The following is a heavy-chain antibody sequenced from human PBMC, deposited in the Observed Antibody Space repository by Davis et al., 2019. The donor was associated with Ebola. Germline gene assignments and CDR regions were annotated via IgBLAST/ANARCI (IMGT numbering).Heavy chain of an antibody. CDR1: GFTVSSNY. D-gene: IGHD3-10*01. V-gene: IGHV3-66*01. CDR3: AREGQLWFGELLYYYYGMDV. J-gene: IGHJ6*02. Sequence: GESLKISCAASGFTVSSNYMSWVRQAPGKGLEWVSVIYSGGSTYYADSVKGRFTISRDNSKNTLYLQMNSLRAEDTAVYYCAREGQLWFGELLYYYYGMDVWGQGTTVTVSS. CDR2: IYSGGST.